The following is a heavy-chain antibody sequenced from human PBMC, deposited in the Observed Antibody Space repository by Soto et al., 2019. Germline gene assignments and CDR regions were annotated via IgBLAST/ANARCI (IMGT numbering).Heavy chain of an antibody. D-gene: IGHD6-13*01. V-gene: IGHV5-10-1*01. J-gene: IGHJ3*02. CDR1: GYSFTSYW. Sequence: GESLKISCKGSGYSFTSYWISWVRQMPGKGLEWMGRIDPSDSYTNYSPSFQGHVTISAAKSISTAYLQWSSLKASDTAMYYCARQSYRSWIAAAGTAFDIWGQGTMVTVSS. CDR3: ARQSYRSWIAAAGTAFDI. CDR2: IDPSDSYT.